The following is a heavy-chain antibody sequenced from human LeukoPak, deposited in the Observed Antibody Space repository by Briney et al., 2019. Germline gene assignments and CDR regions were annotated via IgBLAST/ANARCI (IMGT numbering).Heavy chain of an antibody. CDR3: ARKELWFGELPDY. CDR2: ISAENGNT. J-gene: IGHJ4*02. D-gene: IGHD3-10*01. V-gene: IGHV1-18*01. Sequence: GASVKVSCKASGYTFINYGISWVRQAPGQGLGWVGRISAENGNTGYVEHLQGRVTMTTDTSTSTAYMELRSLRSDDTAVYYCARKELWFGELPDYWGQGTLVTVSS. CDR1: GYTFINYG.